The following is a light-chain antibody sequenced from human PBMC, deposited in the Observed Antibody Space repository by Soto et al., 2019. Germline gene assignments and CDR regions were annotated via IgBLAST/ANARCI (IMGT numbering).Light chain of an antibody. Sequence: EIVLTQSPGTLSLSPGEKATLSCRASQSVSVNSLAWYQQKGGQAPRLLIYAASTRATGVPDRFNGTGSGTDFTLTISRLEPEDFAVYYCQQYGSSPPITFGQGTRLEIK. V-gene: IGKV3-20*01. CDR1: QSVSVNS. J-gene: IGKJ5*01. CDR2: AAS. CDR3: QQYGSSPPIT.